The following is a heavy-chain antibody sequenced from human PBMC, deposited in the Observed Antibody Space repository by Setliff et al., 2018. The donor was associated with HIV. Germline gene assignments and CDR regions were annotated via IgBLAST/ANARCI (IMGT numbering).Heavy chain of an antibody. CDR1: GGTFSSYA. D-gene: IGHD2-15*01. J-gene: IGHJ6*03. Sequence: SVKVSCKASGGTFSSYAISWVRQAPVQGLEWMGGIIPTFGTANYAQKFQGRVTSTTDESTSTAYMALSSLRTEDTAVYYCARMLPPGGDYYYYYMDVWGKGTTVTVSS. CDR2: IIPTFGTA. CDR3: ARMLPPGGDYYYYYMDV. V-gene: IGHV1-69*05.